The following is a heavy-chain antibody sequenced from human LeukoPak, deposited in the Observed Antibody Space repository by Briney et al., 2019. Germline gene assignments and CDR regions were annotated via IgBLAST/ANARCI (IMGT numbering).Heavy chain of an antibody. Sequence: PSETLSLTCAVYGGSFSGYYWSWIRQPPGKGLEWIGEINHSGSTNYHPSLKSRVTISVDTSKNQFSLKLSSVTAADTAVYYCARHAFYYGSFDYWGQGTLVTVSS. V-gene: IGHV4-34*01. CDR2: INHSGST. J-gene: IGHJ4*02. D-gene: IGHD3-10*01. CDR1: GGSFSGYY. CDR3: ARHAFYYGSFDY.